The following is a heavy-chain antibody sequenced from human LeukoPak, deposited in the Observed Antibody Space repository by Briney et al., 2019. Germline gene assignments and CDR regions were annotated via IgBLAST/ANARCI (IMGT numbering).Heavy chain of an antibody. Sequence: SVKVSCKASGGTFSSYAISWVRQAPGQGLEWVGGIIPIFGTANYAQKFQGRVTITTDESTSTAYMELSSLRSEDTAVYYCARDPSYCGGDCYSVWGQGTLVTVSS. J-gene: IGHJ4*02. CDR1: GGTFSSYA. CDR3: ARDPSYCGGDCYSV. CDR2: IIPIFGTA. D-gene: IGHD2-21*02. V-gene: IGHV1-69*05.